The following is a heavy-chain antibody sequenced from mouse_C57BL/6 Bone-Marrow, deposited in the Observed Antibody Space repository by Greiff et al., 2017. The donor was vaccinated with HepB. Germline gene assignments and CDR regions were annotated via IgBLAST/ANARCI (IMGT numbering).Heavy chain of an antibody. V-gene: IGHV1-62-2*01. Sequence: VQLQQSGAELVKPGASVKMSCKASGYTFTEYTIHWVKQRSGQGLEWIGWFYPGCGSIKYNEKFKDKATLTAVKFSSTVDMELSRLTSEDSAVYFCTRHANPAWFAYWGQGTLVTVSA. D-gene: IGHD4-1*01. CDR2: FYPGCGSI. CDR1: GYTFTEYT. CDR3: TRHANPAWFAY. J-gene: IGHJ3*01.